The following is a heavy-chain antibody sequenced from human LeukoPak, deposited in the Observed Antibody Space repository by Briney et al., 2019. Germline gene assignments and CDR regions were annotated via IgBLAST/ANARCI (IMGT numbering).Heavy chain of an antibody. CDR2: MYQTGSS. CDR1: GYSIGSGHY. CDR3: ARENVVAQGTFDY. J-gene: IGHJ4*02. D-gene: IGHD2-21*01. V-gene: IGHV4-38-2*02. Sequence: SEALSLTCSVSGYSIGSGHYWGWIRQPPGKGLEWIGSMYQTGSSYYSPSLKSRVTISLDTSKNQISLKLTFVTAADTAFYFCARENVVAQGTFDYWGQGALVTVSS.